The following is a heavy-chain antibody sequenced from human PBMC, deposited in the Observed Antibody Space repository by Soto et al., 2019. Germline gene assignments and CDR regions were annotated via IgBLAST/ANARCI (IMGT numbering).Heavy chain of an antibody. J-gene: IGHJ4*02. Sequence: ASVKVSCKASGGTFSSYAISWVRQAPGQGLEWMGGTIPIFGTANYAQKFQGRVTITADESTSTAYMELSSLGSEDTAVYYCARARSPVSYFDYWGQGTLVTVSS. CDR1: GGTFSSYA. CDR3: ARARSPVSYFDY. CDR2: TIPIFGTA. V-gene: IGHV1-69*13. D-gene: IGHD1-26*01.